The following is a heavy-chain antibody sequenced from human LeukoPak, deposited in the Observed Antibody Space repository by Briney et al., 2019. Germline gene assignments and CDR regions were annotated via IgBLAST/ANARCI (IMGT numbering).Heavy chain of an antibody. CDR2: ISGSGGST. V-gene: IGHV3-23*01. CDR1: GFTFSRYA. D-gene: IGHD5-18*01. J-gene: IGHJ4*02. Sequence: PGGSLRLSCAASGFTFSRYAMSWVRQAPGKGLEWVSAISGSGGSTYYADSVKGRFTISRDKSKNTLCLQMNNLRAEDTAVYSCANTGYSYGYLFGYWGQGTLVTVSS. CDR3: ANTGYSYGYLFGY.